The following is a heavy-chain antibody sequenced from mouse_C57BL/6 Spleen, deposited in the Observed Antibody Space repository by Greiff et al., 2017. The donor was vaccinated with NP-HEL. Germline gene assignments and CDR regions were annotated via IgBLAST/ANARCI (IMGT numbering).Heavy chain of an antibody. Sequence: QVQLQQPGAELVKPGASVKLSCKASGYTFTSYWMHWVKQRPGQGLEWIGMIHPNSGSTNYNEKFKSKATLTVDKSSSTAYMQLSSLTSEDSAVYYCARSGTGVAMDYWGQGTSVTVSS. CDR1: GYTFTSYW. V-gene: IGHV1-64*01. D-gene: IGHD3-1*01. CDR3: ARSGTGVAMDY. J-gene: IGHJ4*01. CDR2: IHPNSGST.